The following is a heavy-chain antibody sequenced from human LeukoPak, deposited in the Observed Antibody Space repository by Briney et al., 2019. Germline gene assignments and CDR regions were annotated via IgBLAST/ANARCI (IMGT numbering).Heavy chain of an antibody. J-gene: IGHJ4*02. CDR3: ATKRDYYGSGSWYYFDY. D-gene: IGHD3-10*01. Sequence: SVKVSCKASGGTFSSYAISWVRQAPGQGLEWMGRIIPILGIANYAQKFQGRVTITADKSTSTAYMELSSLRSEDTAVYYCATKRDYYGSGSWYYFDYWGQGTLVTVSS. CDR1: GGTFSSYA. V-gene: IGHV1-69*04. CDR2: IIPILGIA.